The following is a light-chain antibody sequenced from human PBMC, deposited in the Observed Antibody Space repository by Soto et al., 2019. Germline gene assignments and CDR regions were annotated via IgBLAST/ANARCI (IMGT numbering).Light chain of an antibody. CDR1: QSINIY. Sequence: DIQMTQSPSSLSASVGDSVTITCRASQSINIYLSWYQQKPGKSPKLLINVASTRQGGVPSRFSGSGSGTEFTLAISSLQPEDSATYYCQQSFSTPQTFGGGTKVDIK. CDR2: VAS. V-gene: IGKV1-39*01. CDR3: QQSFSTPQT. J-gene: IGKJ4*01.